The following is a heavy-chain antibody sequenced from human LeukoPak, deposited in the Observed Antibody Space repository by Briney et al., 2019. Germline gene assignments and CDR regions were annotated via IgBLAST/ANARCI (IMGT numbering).Heavy chain of an antibody. CDR3: ARGRYSAGDDWFDP. V-gene: IGHV4-59*01. CDR2: IHYTGST. D-gene: IGHD3-9*01. CDR1: GGSITSSY. Sequence: SETLSLTCTVSGGSITSSYWSWIRQSPGKGLEWIGYIHYTGSTNYNPSLKSRVTMLIDTSKNQFSLKLSSVTAADTAVYYCARGRYSAGDDWFDPWGQGTLVTVSS. J-gene: IGHJ5*02.